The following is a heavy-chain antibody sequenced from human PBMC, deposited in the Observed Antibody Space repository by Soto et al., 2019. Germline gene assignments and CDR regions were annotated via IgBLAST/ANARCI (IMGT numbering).Heavy chain of an antibody. D-gene: IGHD2-15*01. J-gene: IGHJ4*02. V-gene: IGHV5-51*01. CDR2: IYPGDSES. CDR1: GYSFTTYW. CDR3: ARLLRYSSGPGCYHFDS. Sequence: GESLKISCKGSGYSFTTYWIGWVRQMPGEGLEWMGIIYPGDSESRYSPSFQGQVTFSADKSITTAYLQWSSLKASDTAIYYCARLLRYSSGPGCYHFDSWGQGSLVTVSS.